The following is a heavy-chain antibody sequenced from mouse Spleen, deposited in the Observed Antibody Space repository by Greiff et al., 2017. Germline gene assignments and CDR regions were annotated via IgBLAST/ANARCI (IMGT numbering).Heavy chain of an antibody. Sequence: QVTLKVSGPGILQPSQSLSLTCSFSGFSLSTFGMGVGWIRQPPGMGLVWLAHIWWDDDKYYNPALKSRLTNSKDTSKKQVVLKIANVDTAETATYYCDRRGGGNDSYWYNDDWGEGTTVTVSS. D-gene: IGHD2-2*01. CDR2: IWWDDDK. CDR1: GFSLSTFGMG. V-gene: IGHV8-8*01. J-gene: IGHJ1*01. CDR3: DRRGGGNDSYWYNDD.